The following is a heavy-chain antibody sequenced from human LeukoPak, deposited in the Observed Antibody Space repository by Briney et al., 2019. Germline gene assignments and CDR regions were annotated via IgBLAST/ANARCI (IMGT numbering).Heavy chain of an antibody. CDR3: AKRGYDSGGYYGYFDY. V-gene: IGHV3-9*01. D-gene: IGHD3-22*01. CDR1: GFTFDDYA. CDR2: ISWNSGSI. J-gene: IGHJ4*02. Sequence: PGRSLRLSCAASGFTFDDYAMHWVRQAPGKGLEWVSGISWNSGSIVYADSVEGRFTISRDKSSNTLYLQMNSLRAEDTAVYYCAKRGYDSGGYYGYFDYWGQGTLVTVSS.